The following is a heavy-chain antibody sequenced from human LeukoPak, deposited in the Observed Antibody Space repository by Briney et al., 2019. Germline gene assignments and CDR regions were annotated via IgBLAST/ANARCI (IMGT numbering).Heavy chain of an antibody. J-gene: IGHJ3*02. D-gene: IGHD5-24*01. Sequence: PGGSLRLSCAASGFTFNSYSMNWVRQTPGKGLEWVSSISSSSGYINYADSVKGRFTVSRDNAKNSLYLQMNSLRAEDTAVYYCAKRRMATIEGAFDIWGQGTMVTVSS. CDR2: ISSSSGYI. CDR1: GFTFNSYS. V-gene: IGHV3-21*01. CDR3: AKRRMATIEGAFDI.